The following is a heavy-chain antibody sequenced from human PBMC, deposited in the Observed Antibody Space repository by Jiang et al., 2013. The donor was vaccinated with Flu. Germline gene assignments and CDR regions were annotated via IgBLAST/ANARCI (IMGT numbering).Heavy chain of an antibody. J-gene: IGHJ4*03. Sequence: VQLLESGGGLVQPGGSLRLSCAASGFTFSSYAMSWVRQAPGKGLEWVSAISGSGGSTYYADSVKGRFTISRDNSKNTLYLQMNSLRAEDTAVYYCAKVYYDSSGYGYFDYWGQGPWSPSPQ. CDR3: AKVYYDSSGYGYFDY. V-gene: IGHV3-23*01. CDR1: GFTFSSYA. D-gene: IGHD3-22*01. CDR2: ISGSGGST.